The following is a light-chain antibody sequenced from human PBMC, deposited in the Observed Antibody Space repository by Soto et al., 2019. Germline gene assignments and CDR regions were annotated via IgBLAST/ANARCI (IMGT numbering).Light chain of an antibody. CDR1: QSLTNSY. J-gene: IGKJ2*01. V-gene: IGKV3D-15*01. Sequence: EVVMTQSPATLSVSPGERATLSCRASQSLTNSYIAWYQVKPGQAPRLLIYDTSSRATGIPDRFSGSGSGTEFTLTIGSLQSDDFAVYYCQQYNNWPRTFGQGTKVDIK. CDR2: DTS. CDR3: QQYNNWPRT.